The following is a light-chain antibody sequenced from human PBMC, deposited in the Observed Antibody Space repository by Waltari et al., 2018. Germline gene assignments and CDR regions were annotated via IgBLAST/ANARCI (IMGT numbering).Light chain of an antibody. V-gene: IGLV2-14*01. CDR2: DVS. J-gene: IGLJ2*01. CDR3: ASYTSHSHVV. CDR1: SSEVGGYNY. Sequence: QSALTQPASVSGSPGQSITISCTGTSSEVGGYNYVSWYQQHPGKVPKLMIFDVSNRPSGVSNRFSGSKSGNTASLTISGLQAEDEADYYCASYTSHSHVVFGGGTKLTVL.